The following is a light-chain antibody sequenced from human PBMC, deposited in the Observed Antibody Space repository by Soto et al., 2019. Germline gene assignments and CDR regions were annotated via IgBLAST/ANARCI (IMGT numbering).Light chain of an antibody. Sequence: EIVMTQSPATLSVSPGERATLSCRASQNIDRNLAWYQQKPGQAPRVLIYGASTRATGIPARFSGSGSGTEFTLTISSLQSEDFAVYYCQHYHYWRPFGQGTRLEI. J-gene: IGKJ5*01. CDR2: GAS. V-gene: IGKV3-15*01. CDR1: QNIDRN. CDR3: QHYHYWRP.